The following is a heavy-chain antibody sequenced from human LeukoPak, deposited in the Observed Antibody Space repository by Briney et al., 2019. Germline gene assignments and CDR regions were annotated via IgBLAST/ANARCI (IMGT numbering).Heavy chain of an antibody. CDR1: GFTFSDYY. V-gene: IGHV3-11*04. Sequence: PGRSLRLSCAASGFTFSDYYMSWIRQAPGKGLEWVSYISSSGSTIYYADSVKGRFTISRDNAKNSLYLQMNSLRAEDTAVYYCARADSYGYIGVFDYWGQGTLVTVSS. CDR3: ARADSYGYIGVFDY. J-gene: IGHJ4*02. CDR2: ISSSGSTI. D-gene: IGHD5-18*01.